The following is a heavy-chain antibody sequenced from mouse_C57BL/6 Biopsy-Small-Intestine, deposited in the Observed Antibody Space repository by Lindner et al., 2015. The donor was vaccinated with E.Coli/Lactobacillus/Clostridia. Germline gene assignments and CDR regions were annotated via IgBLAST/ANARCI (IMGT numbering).Heavy chain of an antibody. Sequence: SVKVSCKSSGYTFTNYYIHWVRQAPGQGLEWIGLINSAGGATNYAQKFRGRVTMTRDTSTSTVYMELSSLLSEDTAVYYCARELMENNGWHPNDHWGQGTLVTVSS. CDR2: INSAGGAT. CDR3: ARELMENNGWHPNDH. D-gene: IGHD2-3*01. V-gene: IGHV1-55*01. CDR1: GYTFTNYY. J-gene: IGHJ4*01.